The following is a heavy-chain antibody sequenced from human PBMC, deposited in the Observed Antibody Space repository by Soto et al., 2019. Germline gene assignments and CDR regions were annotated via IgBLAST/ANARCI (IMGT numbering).Heavy chain of an antibody. D-gene: IGHD6-13*01. V-gene: IGHV3-23*01. CDR1: GFTFSDYA. J-gene: IGHJ6*02. Sequence: GGSLRLSCAASGFTFSDYAMNWVRQAPGKALEWVSTISGSSGSIYYADSVKGRFTISRDNSKNTLYLQMNSLRGEDTAVYYCAKAVAAGAYNYYGMDVWGQGTTVTVSS. CDR3: AKAVAAGAYNYYGMDV. CDR2: ISGSSGSI.